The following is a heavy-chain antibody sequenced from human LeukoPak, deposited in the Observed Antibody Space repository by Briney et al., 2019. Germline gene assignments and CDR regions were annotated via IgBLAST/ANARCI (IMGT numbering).Heavy chain of an antibody. D-gene: IGHD5-24*01. J-gene: IGHJ4*02. CDR3: AREMATPNDY. Sequence: GGSLRLSCAASGFTFSSYEMNWVRQAPGKGLEWVSYISSSGSTIYYADSVKGRFTISRDNARNSLYLQMNRLRAEDTAVYYCAREMATPNDYWGQGTLVTVSS. CDR1: GFTFSSYE. CDR2: ISSSGSTI. V-gene: IGHV3-48*03.